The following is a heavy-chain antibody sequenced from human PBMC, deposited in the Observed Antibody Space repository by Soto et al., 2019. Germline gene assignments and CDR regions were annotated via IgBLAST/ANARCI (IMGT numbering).Heavy chain of an antibody. Sequence: ASVKVSCKASGYPFTSYDINWVRQATGQGLEWMGWMNPNSGSTGYAQKFQGRVTMTRNTSISIAYLQMNSLKTEDTAVYYCTRSYGDYVPNWFDPWGQGTLVTVSS. D-gene: IGHD4-17*01. J-gene: IGHJ5*02. V-gene: IGHV1-8*01. CDR1: GYPFTSYD. CDR3: TRSYGDYVPNWFDP. CDR2: MNPNSGST.